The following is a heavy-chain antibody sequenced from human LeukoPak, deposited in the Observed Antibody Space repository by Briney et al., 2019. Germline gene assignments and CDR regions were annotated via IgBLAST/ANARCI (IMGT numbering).Heavy chain of an antibody. CDR3: ARDSGIAAAGAFDY. V-gene: IGHV4-34*01. D-gene: IGHD6-13*01. CDR1: GGSFSGYY. CDR2: INHSGST. Sequence: SETLSLTCTVYGGSFSGYYWSWICQPPGKGLEWIGEINHSGSTNYNPSLKSRVTISVDTSKNQFSLKLSSVTAADTAVYYCARDSGIAAAGAFDYWGQGTLVTVSS. J-gene: IGHJ4*02.